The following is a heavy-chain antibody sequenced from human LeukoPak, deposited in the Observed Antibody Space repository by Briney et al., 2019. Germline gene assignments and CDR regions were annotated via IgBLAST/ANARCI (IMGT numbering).Heavy chain of an antibody. CDR1: GYTFTSYA. Sequence: ASVKVSCKASGYTFTSYAMHWVRQAPGQRLEWMGWINAGNGNTKYSQEFQGRVTITRDTSASTAYMKLSSLRSEDMAVYYCARGRVDFGGFDYWGQGTLVTVSS. D-gene: IGHD3-3*01. CDR3: ARGRVDFGGFDY. J-gene: IGHJ4*02. V-gene: IGHV1-3*03. CDR2: INAGNGNT.